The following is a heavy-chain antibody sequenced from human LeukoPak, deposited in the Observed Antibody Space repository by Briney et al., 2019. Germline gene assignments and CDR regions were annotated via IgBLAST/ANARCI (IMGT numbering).Heavy chain of an antibody. CDR2: INPNSGGT. D-gene: IGHD4-17*01. CDR3: ARDPWYGDYSYHFDY. CDR1: GYTFTSYY. J-gene: IGHJ4*02. Sequence: ASVKVSCKASGYTFTSYYMHWVRQAPGQGLEWMGWINPNSGGTNYAQKFQGRVTMTRDTSISTAYMELSRLRSDDTAVYYCARDPWYGDYSYHFDYWGQGTLVTVSS. V-gene: IGHV1-2*02.